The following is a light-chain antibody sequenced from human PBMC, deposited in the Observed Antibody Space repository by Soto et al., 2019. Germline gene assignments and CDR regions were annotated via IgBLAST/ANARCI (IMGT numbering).Light chain of an antibody. CDR1: QSISNW. V-gene: IGKV1-5*03. Sequence: DIQMTQSPSTLSASVRDRVTITCRASQSISNWLAWFQQKPGKAPKLLIYKASNLESGVPSTFSGSASGTEFTLTISSLQPDDFATYYCQHYYDYSWTFGQGTKVEIK. CDR3: QHYYDYSWT. CDR2: KAS. J-gene: IGKJ1*01.